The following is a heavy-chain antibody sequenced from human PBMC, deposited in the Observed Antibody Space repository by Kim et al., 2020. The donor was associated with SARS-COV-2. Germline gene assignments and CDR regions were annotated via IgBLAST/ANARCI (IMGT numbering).Heavy chain of an antibody. CDR3: ARTVADDFWSGYQFDY. CDR2: IYYSGST. J-gene: IGHJ4*02. CDR1: GGSISSGGYY. D-gene: IGHD3-3*01. V-gene: IGHV4-31*03. Sequence: SETLSLTCTVSGGSISSGGYYWSWIRQHPGKGLEWIGYIYYSGSTYYNPSLKSRVTISVDTSKNQFSLKLSSVTAADTAVYYCARTVADDFWSGYQFDYWGQGTLVTVSS.